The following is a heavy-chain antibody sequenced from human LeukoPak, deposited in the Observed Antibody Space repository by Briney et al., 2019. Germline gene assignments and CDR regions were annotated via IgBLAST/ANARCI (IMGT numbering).Heavy chain of an antibody. CDR3: ARDRIEQQRTLGRSTNYYQYYYMDV. Sequence: GGSLRLSCAASGFTFSSYAMTWVRQAPGKGLEWVSTISRFTISRDNSKNTLYLQMNSLRAEDTAVYYCARDRIEQQRTLGRSTNYYQYYYMDVWGKGTTVTVSS. CDR2: I. J-gene: IGHJ6*03. D-gene: IGHD6-13*01. CDR1: GFTFSSYA. V-gene: IGHV3-23*01.